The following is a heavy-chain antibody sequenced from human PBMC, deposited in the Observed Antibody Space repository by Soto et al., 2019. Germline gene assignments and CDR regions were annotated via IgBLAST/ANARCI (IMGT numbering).Heavy chain of an antibody. J-gene: IGHJ4*02. CDR2: IHYTGST. CDR1: GGSIISHY. Sequence: SDTLSLTCSVSGGSIISHYWSWIRQPPGKGLEWIGYIHYTGSTDYNPSLKSQLTISVDTSKNKFSLKLSSVTAADTAVYYCARGGWSLDYWGQGTLVTVSS. V-gene: IGHV4-59*11. D-gene: IGHD2-15*01. CDR3: ARGGWSLDY.